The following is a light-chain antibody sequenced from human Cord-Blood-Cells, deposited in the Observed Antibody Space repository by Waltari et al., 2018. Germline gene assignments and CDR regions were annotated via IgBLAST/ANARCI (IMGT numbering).Light chain of an antibody. Sequence: DIQLTQSPSFLSASVGDRVTITCRASQGISSYLAWYQQKPGKAPKLLIYAASTFQSGVPSRFSGSRSGTEFTLTIRSLQPEDFATYYCQQLNSYRTFCQGTKVEIK. J-gene: IGKJ1*01. V-gene: IGKV1-9*01. CDR3: QQLNSYRT. CDR2: AAS. CDR1: QGISSY.